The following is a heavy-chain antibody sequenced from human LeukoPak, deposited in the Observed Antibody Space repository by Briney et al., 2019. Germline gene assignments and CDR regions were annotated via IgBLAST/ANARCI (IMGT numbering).Heavy chain of an antibody. V-gene: IGHV3-33*01. CDR2: IWYDGSNK. CDR3: AREKQPLLSPFDY. D-gene: IGHD2-21*02. Sequence: PGGSLRLSCAASGFTFSSYGMHWVRQAPGKGLEWVAVIWYDGSNKYYADSVKGRFTISRDNSKNTLYLQMNSLRAEDTAVYYCAREKQPLLSPFDYWGQGTLVTVSS. CDR1: GFTFSSYG. J-gene: IGHJ4*02.